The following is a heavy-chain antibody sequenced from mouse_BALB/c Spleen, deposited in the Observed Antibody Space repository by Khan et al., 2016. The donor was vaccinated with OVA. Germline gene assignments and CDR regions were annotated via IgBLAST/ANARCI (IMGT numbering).Heavy chain of an antibody. CDR3: AGKSSYWYFDV. J-gene: IGHJ1*01. V-gene: IGHV9-1*02. CDR2: INTYTGEP. CDR1: GYTFTNYR. Sequence: QIQLVQSGPELKKPGETVKISCKAFGYTFTNYRMNWMKQAPGKGLKWMGWINTYTGEPTYGDDFKGRFAFSLETSASTAYLQINNLKNEDMATXFGAGKSSYWYFDVWGAGTKVTVSS. D-gene: IGHD1-1*01.